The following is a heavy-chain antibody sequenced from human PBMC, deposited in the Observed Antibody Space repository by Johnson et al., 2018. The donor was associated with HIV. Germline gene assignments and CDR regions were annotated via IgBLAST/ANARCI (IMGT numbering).Heavy chain of an antibody. CDR1: GFTFSNVW. CDR3: VRVELGAFDI. V-gene: IGHV3-15*01. CDR2: IKTKTDGGTT. D-gene: IGHD1-7*01. Sequence: VPLVESRGGLVKPGGSLRLSCAGSGFTFSNVWMSWVRQAPGKGLEWVGHIKTKTDGGTTDYAAPVKGRFSMSRDDSKNSLYLQMNSLKTEDTAVYYCVRVELGAFDIWGQGTMVTVSS. J-gene: IGHJ3*02.